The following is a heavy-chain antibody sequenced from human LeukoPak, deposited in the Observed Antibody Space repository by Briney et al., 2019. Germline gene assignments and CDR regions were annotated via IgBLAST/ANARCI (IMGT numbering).Heavy chain of an antibody. D-gene: IGHD1-26*01. CDR3: ARVKWEPMNYYYYMDV. Sequence: GGSLRLSCAASGFTFSSYSMNWVRQAPGKGLEWVSSISSSSSYIYYADSVKGRFTISRDNAKNSLHLQMNSLRAKDTAVYYCARVKWEPMNYYYYMDVWGKGTTVTVSS. CDR1: GFTFSSYS. V-gene: IGHV3-21*01. J-gene: IGHJ6*03. CDR2: ISSSSSYI.